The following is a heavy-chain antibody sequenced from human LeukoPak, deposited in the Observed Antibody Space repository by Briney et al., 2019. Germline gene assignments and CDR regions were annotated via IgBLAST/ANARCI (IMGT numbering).Heavy chain of an antibody. J-gene: IGHJ4*02. Sequence: PGGSLRLSCAASGFTFSSYAMSWVRQAPGKGLEWVSAISGSGGSTYYADSVKGRFTISRDNSKDTLYLQMNSLRAEDTAVYYCAKASYFDSSGSDYWGQGTLVTVSS. CDR2: ISGSGGST. V-gene: IGHV3-23*01. D-gene: IGHD3-22*01. CDR1: GFTFSSYA. CDR3: AKASYFDSSGSDY.